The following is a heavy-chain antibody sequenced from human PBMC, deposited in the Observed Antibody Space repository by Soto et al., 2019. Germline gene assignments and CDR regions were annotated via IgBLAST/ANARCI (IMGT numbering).Heavy chain of an antibody. CDR3: VRDRECSSFSCLDSFDI. CDR1: GYAFNKHG. V-gene: IGHV1-18*01. CDR2: ISTDSDRA. Sequence: QIQLVQSGAEVKKAGASVKVSCKASGYAFNKHGISWVRQAPGQGLEWMGWISTDSDRADYAQKFQGRLTMTTDTSTTTAYMDLRSLRSDDTAIYFCVRDRECSSFSCLDSFDIWGQGTMVSVSS. J-gene: IGHJ3*02. D-gene: IGHD2-2*01.